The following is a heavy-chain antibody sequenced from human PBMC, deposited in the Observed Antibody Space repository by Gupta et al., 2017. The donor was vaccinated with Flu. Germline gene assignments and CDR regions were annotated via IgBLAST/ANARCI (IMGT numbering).Heavy chain of an antibody. Sequence: EVQLVESGGGLVQPGGSLRLSCAASGFTFSSYWVTWVRQAPRKGVEWVAQIKQDGSENHYVDSVKGRFTISRDNGKSSLYLQMNSLRPEDTAVYYCASKRKKIVDQWGQGTLGTVSS. D-gene: IGHD1-1*01. J-gene: IGHJ4*02. V-gene: IGHV3-7*01. CDR1: GFTFSSYW. CDR2: IKQDGSEN. CDR3: ASKRKKIVDQ.